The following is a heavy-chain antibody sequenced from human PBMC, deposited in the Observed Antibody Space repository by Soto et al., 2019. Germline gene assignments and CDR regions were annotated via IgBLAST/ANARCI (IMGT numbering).Heavy chain of an antibody. D-gene: IGHD5-18*01. V-gene: IGHV1-46*01. CDR2: INPSGGAT. CDR1: GYTFTTNY. J-gene: IGHJ4*02. CDR3: ARGRQPWLLGHHFVG. Sequence: GASVKVSCKASGYTFTTNYLHWVRQAPGQGLEWMGKINPSGGATTSAQKFQGRVTMTRDTSTSTVSMELSSLTSEDTAVYYCARGRQPWLLGHHFVGWGQGILVTISS.